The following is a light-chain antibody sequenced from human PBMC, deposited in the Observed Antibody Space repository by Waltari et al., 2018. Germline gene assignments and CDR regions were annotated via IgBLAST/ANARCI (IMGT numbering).Light chain of an antibody. V-gene: IGKV3-20*01. CDR2: GAS. CDR1: QSVSSGY. Sequence: EIVFTQSPGTLSLSPGERATLSCRASQSVSSGYLAWYQQEPGQAPRLLIYGASNRAAGIPDRFSGGGSGTDFTLTISRLEPEDFAVYYCQHYRSSPPPFGQGTNVEIK. J-gene: IGKJ1*01. CDR3: QHYRSSPPP.